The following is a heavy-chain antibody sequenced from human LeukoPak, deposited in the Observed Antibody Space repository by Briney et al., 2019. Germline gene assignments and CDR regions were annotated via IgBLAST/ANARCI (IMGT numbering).Heavy chain of an antibody. V-gene: IGHV3-33*08. CDR3: ARDPTRWGPYYFAY. CDR2: IWYDGSNK. Sequence: AGSLALSCAASGFTFSIYGMRWVRQAPGKGLEWVALIWYDGSNKYYADSVKGRFTISRDNSKNTLYLQMNSLRAEDTAVYYCARDPTRWGPYYFAYWGQGTLVTVSS. CDR1: GFTFSIYG. J-gene: IGHJ4*02. D-gene: IGHD4-23*01.